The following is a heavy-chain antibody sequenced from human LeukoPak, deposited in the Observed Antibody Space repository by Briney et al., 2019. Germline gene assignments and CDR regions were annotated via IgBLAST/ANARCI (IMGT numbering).Heavy chain of an antibody. Sequence: SETLSLTCTVSGGSISSSSYNWGWIGQPPGKGLEWIGSIYYIGSTYYNPSLKSRVTISVDTSKNQFSLKLSSVTAADTAVYYCAISYYDFWSGHHTKNWFDPWGQGTLVTVSS. D-gene: IGHD3-3*01. CDR1: GGSISSSSYN. J-gene: IGHJ5*02. CDR2: IYYIGST. V-gene: IGHV4-39*01. CDR3: AISYYDFWSGHHTKNWFDP.